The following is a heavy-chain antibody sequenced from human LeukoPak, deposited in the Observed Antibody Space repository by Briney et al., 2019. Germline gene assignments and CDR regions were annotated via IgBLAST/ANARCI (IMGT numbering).Heavy chain of an antibody. J-gene: IGHJ5*02. Sequence: PSETLSLTCTVSGGSISNGDYYWSWIRQPPGKGLEWIGYIYYSGSTYYNPSLKSRVTISVDTSKNQFSLKLSSVTAADTAVYYCARAVVVAATRWFDPWGQGTLVTVSS. CDR3: ARAVVVAATRWFDP. D-gene: IGHD2-15*01. V-gene: IGHV4-30-4*01. CDR2: IYYSGST. CDR1: GGSISNGDYY.